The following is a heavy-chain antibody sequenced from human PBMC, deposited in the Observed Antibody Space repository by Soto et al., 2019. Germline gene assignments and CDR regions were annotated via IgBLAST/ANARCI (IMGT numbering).Heavy chain of an antibody. Sequence: PGESLKISCKGSGYSFTSYWIGWVRQMPGKGLEWMGIIYPGDSDTRYSPSFQGQVTISADKSISTAYLQWSSLKASDTAMYYCASPTREGSGYYLTSPPDDAFDIWGQGTMVTVSS. CDR2: IYPGDSDT. D-gene: IGHD3-22*01. CDR3: ASPTREGSGYYLTSPPDDAFDI. V-gene: IGHV5-51*01. J-gene: IGHJ3*02. CDR1: GYSFTSYW.